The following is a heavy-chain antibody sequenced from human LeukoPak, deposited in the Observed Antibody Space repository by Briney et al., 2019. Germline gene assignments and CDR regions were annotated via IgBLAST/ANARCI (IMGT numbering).Heavy chain of an antibody. V-gene: IGHV3-23*01. J-gene: IGHJ4*02. CDR3: ANARGGY. Sequence: GGSLRLSCAASGFIFSSYAMNWVRQAPGKGLEWVSGISGSGDNTYYADSVKGRFTISRDNSKNTVYMQMNSLRVEATDIYYCANARGGYWGQGTLVTVSS. D-gene: IGHD3-10*01. CDR1: GFIFSSYA. CDR2: ISGSGDNT.